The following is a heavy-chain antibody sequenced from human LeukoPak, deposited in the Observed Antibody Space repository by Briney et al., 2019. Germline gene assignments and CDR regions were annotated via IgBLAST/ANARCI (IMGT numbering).Heavy chain of an antibody. CDR2: ISWNSGSI. Sequence: PGGSLRLSCAASGFTFDDYAMHWVRQAPGKGLEWVSGISWNSGSIGYADSVKGRFTISRDNSKNTLYLQMNSLRAEDTAVYYCARDPRYCSGGSCVDYWGQGTLVTVSS. CDR1: GFTFDDYA. V-gene: IGHV3-9*01. CDR3: ARDPRYCSGGSCVDY. D-gene: IGHD2-15*01. J-gene: IGHJ4*02.